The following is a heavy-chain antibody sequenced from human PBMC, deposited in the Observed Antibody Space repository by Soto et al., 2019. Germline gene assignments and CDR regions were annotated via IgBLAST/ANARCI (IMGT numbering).Heavy chain of an antibody. V-gene: IGHV4-30-4*01. Sequence: QVQLQESGPGLVKPSQTLSLTCTVSGGSISSGDYYWSWIRQPPGKGLEWIGYFYYSGSTYYNPSLKSRVTISVDTSKNQFSLKLSSVTXXXXXXYXCATLLSSGWLISYWGQGTLVTVSS. D-gene: IGHD6-19*01. CDR1: GGSISSGDYY. CDR2: FYYSGST. CDR3: ATLLSSGWLISY. J-gene: IGHJ4*02.